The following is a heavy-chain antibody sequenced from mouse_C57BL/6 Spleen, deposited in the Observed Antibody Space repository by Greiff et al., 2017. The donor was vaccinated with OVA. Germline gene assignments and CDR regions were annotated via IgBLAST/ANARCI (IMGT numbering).Heavy chain of an antibody. CDR1: GYAFSSYW. Sequence: QVQLKESGAELVKPGASVKISCKASGYAFSSYWMNWVKQRPGKGLEWIGQIYPGDGDTNYNGKFKGKATLTADKSSSTAYMQLSSLTSEDSAVYFCARRGGSSWGLSMDYWGQGTSVTVSS. V-gene: IGHV1-80*01. D-gene: IGHD1-1*01. J-gene: IGHJ4*01. CDR3: ARRGGSSWGLSMDY. CDR2: IYPGDGDT.